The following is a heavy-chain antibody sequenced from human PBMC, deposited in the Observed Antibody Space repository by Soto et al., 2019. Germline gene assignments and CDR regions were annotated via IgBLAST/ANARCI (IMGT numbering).Heavy chain of an antibody. CDR3: ARAGGYCSSTSCYRMIVDY. CDR2: IYYSGST. D-gene: IGHD2-2*02. J-gene: IGHJ4*02. V-gene: IGHV4-31*03. Sequence: SETLSLTCTVSGGSISSGGYYWSWIRQHPGKGLEWIGYIYYSGSTYYNPSLKSRVTISVDTSKNQFSLKLSSVTAADTAVYYCARAGGYCSSTSCYRMIVDYWGQGTLVTVSS. CDR1: GGSISSGGYY.